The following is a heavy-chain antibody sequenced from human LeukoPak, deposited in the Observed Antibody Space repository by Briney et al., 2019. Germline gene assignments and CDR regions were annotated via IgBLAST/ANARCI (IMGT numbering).Heavy chain of an antibody. CDR1: GFTFSTYW. CDR3: ARAPSEIGGYYPEYFRH. V-gene: IGHV3-74*01. D-gene: IGHD3-22*01. Sequence: GGSLRLSCAASGFTFSTYWMHWVRQAPGKGLVWVSRIKSDGGTNYADSVKGRFTISRDNAKKTVSLQMNSLRPEDTGVYYCARAPSEIGGYYPEYFRHWGQGTLITVSS. J-gene: IGHJ1*01. CDR2: IKSDGGT.